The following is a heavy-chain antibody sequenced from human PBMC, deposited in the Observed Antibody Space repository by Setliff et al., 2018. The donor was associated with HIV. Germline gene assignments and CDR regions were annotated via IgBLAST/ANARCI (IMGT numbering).Heavy chain of an antibody. Sequence: ASVKVSCKASGYTFTSYHMHWVRQAPGQRLEWMGWVNAANGYTKYSQKFQGRVTITRDTSASTAYMELSSLRSEDTAVYYCARTMIVVVIGDAFDIWGQGTMVTVSS. CDR1: GYTFTSYH. CDR3: ARTMIVVVIGDAFDI. V-gene: IGHV1-3*01. D-gene: IGHD3-22*01. CDR2: VNAANGYT. J-gene: IGHJ3*02.